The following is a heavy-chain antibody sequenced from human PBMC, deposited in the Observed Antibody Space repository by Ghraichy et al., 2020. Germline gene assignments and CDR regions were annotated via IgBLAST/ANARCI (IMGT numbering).Heavy chain of an antibody. V-gene: IGHV3-23*01. CDR2: ISGSGGST. CDR3: AEGPYYYHSSVYYLRGLDI. J-gene: IGHJ3*02. CDR1: GFTFSNYA. D-gene: IGHD3-22*01. Sequence: GGSLRLSCAASGFTFSNYAMSWVRQAPGKGLERVASISGSGGSTYYADSVQGRFTISRDNFKNTVDVEMNSLTAEDSAVYYCAEGPYYYHSSVYYLRGLDIWGQGTKVTVSS.